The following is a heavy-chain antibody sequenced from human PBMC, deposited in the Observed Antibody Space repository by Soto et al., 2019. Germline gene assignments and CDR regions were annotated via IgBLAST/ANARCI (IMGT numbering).Heavy chain of an antibody. V-gene: IGHV1-3*01. CDR2: INAGNGNT. CDR3: ASRTMVRGVITLPYYYYGMDV. D-gene: IGHD3-10*01. CDR1: GYTFTSYA. Sequence: ASVKVSCKASGYTFTSYAMHWVRQAPGQRLEWMGWINAGNGNTKYSQKFQGRVTITRDTSASTAYMELSSLRSEDTAVYYCASRTMVRGVITLPYYYYGMDVWGQGTTVTVS. J-gene: IGHJ6*02.